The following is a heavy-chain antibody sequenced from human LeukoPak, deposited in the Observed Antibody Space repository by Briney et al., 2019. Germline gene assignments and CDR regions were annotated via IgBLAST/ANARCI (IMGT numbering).Heavy chain of an antibody. CDR2: INHSGIT. J-gene: IGHJ5*02. CDR1: GASFSGYY. D-gene: IGHD6-13*01. Sequence: SETLSLTCAFYGASFSGYYWRWIRQPPGKGLEWIGEINHSGITTYNPSLKSRVTISVDTSKKQFSLKLNSVTAADTAVYYCAKQTSAAAPTNWFDPWGQGTLVTVSS. V-gene: IGHV4-34*01. CDR3: AKQTSAAAPTNWFDP.